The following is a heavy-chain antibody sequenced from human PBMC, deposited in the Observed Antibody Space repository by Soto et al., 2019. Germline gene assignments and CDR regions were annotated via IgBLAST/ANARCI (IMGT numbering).Heavy chain of an antibody. Sequence: ELQLVESGGGLVQPGGSLRLSCAASGFSVSINYVNWVRQAPGKGLEWVSVIYSGGTTHYADSVKGRFTISRDTSKNTLYLQMNSRRVEDTAVYYCAGDLTDGDFVDAFDVWGQGTMVTVSS. CDR3: AGDLTDGDFVDAFDV. CDR1: GFSVSINY. J-gene: IGHJ3*01. D-gene: IGHD4-17*01. CDR2: IYSGGTT. V-gene: IGHV3-66*01.